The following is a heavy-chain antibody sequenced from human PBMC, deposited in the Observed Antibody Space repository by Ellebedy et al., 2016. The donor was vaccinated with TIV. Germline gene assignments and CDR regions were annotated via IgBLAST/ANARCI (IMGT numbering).Heavy chain of an antibody. J-gene: IGHJ5*02. D-gene: IGHD1-26*01. CDR1: GYSINRGHY. CDR3: ARAGVSGNYNFRYRFDP. V-gene: IGHV4-38-2*02. CDR2: IYHTGST. Sequence: MPSETLSLTCSVSGYSINRGHYWGWIRQPPGKGLEWIGRIYHTGSTYYNPSLKSRVTIAVDRPRNQISLRLDAVTAADTAVYYCARAGVSGNYNFRYRFDPWGQGTLVTVSS.